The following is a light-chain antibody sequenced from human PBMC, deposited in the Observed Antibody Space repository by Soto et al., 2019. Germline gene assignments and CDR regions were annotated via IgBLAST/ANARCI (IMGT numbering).Light chain of an antibody. V-gene: IGLV2-14*01. Sequence: QSALTQPASVYGSPGQSINISCTGTSSDIGTYNYVSWYQQHPGKAPKLMLYEVSNRPSGVSNRFFGSKSGNTASLTISGLQAEDEADYFCNSYTSSSTLYVFGTGTKLTVL. CDR1: SSDIGTYNY. J-gene: IGLJ1*01. CDR3: NSYTSSSTLYV. CDR2: EVS.